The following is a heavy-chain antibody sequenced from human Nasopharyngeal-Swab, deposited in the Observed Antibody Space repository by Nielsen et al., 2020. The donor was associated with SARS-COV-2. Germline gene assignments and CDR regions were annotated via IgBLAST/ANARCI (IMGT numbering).Heavy chain of an antibody. CDR2: TWYRSKWHY. CDR3: ARGSQGTRWS. J-gene: IGHJ5*02. CDR1: GDSVSSNTAA. Sequence: SCAISGDSVSSNTAAWSWIRPSPSRGLEWLGRTWYRSKWHYDYAESVKSRITINPDTTKNQFYLQLNSVTPEDTAVYYCARGSQGTRWSWGQGTLVTVSS. V-gene: IGHV6-1*01. D-gene: IGHD2-15*01.